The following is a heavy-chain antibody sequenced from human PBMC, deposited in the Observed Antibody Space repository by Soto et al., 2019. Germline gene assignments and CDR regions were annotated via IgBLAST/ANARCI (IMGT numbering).Heavy chain of an antibody. CDR3: AKPKSNIMITIQDAFDI. CDR1: GFTFSSYA. CDR2: ISGSGGST. D-gene: IGHD3-16*01. Sequence: GGSLRLSCAASGFTFSSYAMSWVRQAPGKGLEWVSAISGSGGSTYYADSVKGRFTISRDNSKNTLYLQMNSLRAEDTAVYYCAKPKSNIMITIQDAFDIWGQGTMVTVSS. V-gene: IGHV3-23*01. J-gene: IGHJ3*02.